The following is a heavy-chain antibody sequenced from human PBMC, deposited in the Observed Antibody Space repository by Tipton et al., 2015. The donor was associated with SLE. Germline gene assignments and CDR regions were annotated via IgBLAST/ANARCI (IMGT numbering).Heavy chain of an antibody. V-gene: IGHV4-59*12. CDR3: ARDLVTYYYDSSGLYYFDY. CDR2: IYYSGST. J-gene: IGHJ4*02. Sequence: TLSLTCTVSGDSISSYYWSWIRQPPGKGLEWIGYIYYSGSTYYNPSLKSRVTISVDTSKNQFSLKLSSVTAADTAVYYCARDLVTYYYDSSGLYYFDYWGQGTLVTVSS. CDR1: GDSISSYY. D-gene: IGHD3-22*01.